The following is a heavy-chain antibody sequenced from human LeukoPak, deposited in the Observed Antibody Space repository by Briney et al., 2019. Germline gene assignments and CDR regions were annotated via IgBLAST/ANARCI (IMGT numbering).Heavy chain of an antibody. J-gene: IGHJ4*02. D-gene: IGHD2/OR15-2a*01. CDR1: GGSFSGYY. CDR2: INHSGST. Sequence: KSSETLSLTCAVYGGSFSGYYWSWIRQPPGKGLEWIGEINHSGSTNYNPSLKSRVTISEDTSKNQFSLKLSSVTAADTAVYYCARVGFHAAYWGQGTLVTVSS. V-gene: IGHV4-34*01. CDR3: ARVGFHAAY.